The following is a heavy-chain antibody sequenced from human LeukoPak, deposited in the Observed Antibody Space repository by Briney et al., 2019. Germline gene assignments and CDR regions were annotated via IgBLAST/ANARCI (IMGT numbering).Heavy chain of an antibody. V-gene: IGHV5-51*01. Sequence: GESLKISCKGSRYTFTSYWIGWVRQMPGKGLEWMGITYPGDSDTRYSPSFQGQVTISADKSTSTAYLQWSSLKASDTAMYYCARLSGSYWDYFDYWGQGTLVTVPS. CDR2: TYPGDSDT. J-gene: IGHJ4*02. D-gene: IGHD1-26*01. CDR1: RYTFTSYW. CDR3: ARLSGSYWDYFDY.